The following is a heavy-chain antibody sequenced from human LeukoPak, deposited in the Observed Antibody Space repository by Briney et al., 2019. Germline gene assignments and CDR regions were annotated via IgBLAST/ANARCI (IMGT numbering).Heavy chain of an antibody. J-gene: IGHJ4*02. CDR3: AKAYEQWLVKESDY. V-gene: IGHV3-33*06. D-gene: IGHD6-19*01. CDR1: GFTFSSYG. Sequence: QPGRSLRLSCAASGFTFSSYGMHWVRQAPGKGLEWVAVIWYDGSNKYYADSVKGRFTISRDNSKNTLYLQMNSLRAEDTAVYYCAKAYEQWLVKESDYWGQGTLVTVSS. CDR2: IWYDGSNK.